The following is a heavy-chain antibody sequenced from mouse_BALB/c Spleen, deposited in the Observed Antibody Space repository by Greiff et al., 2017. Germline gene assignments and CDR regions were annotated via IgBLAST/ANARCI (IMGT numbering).Heavy chain of an antibody. CDR3: ARRGDYDDFDC. CDR1: GYSITSDYA. D-gene: IGHD2-4*01. V-gene: IGHV3-2*02. Sequence: VQLKESGPGLVKPSQSLSLTCTVTGYSITSDYAWNWIRQFPGNKLEWMGYISYSGSTSYNPSLKSRISITRDTSKNQFFLQLNSVTTEDTATYYCARRGDYDDFDCWGQGTTLTVSS. J-gene: IGHJ2*01. CDR2: ISYSGST.